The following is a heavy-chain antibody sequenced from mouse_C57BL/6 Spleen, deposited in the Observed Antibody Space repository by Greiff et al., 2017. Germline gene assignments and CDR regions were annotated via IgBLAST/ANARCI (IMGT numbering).Heavy chain of an antibody. CDR1: GFTFSDYY. D-gene: IGHD1-1*01. V-gene: IGHV5-16*01. CDR2: INYDGSST. Sequence: DVKLVESEGGLVQPGSSMKLSCTASGFTFSDYYMAWVRQVPEKGLEWVANINYDGSSTYYLDSLKSRFNISRDNAMNILYLQMSSLKSEDTATYYCARLPYYYGSSYAMDYWGQGTSVTVSS. J-gene: IGHJ4*01. CDR3: ARLPYYYGSSYAMDY.